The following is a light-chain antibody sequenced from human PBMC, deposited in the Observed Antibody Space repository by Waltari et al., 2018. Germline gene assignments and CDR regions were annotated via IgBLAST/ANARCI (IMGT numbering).Light chain of an antibody. CDR1: SSDIGGYNY. CDR2: DVT. Sequence: QSVLTQPASVSGSPGQSITISCTGTSSDIGGYNYVSWYQQHPGRAPKLMIYDVTNRPAGVSERFSASKSGNTAALTISGLQAEDEADYYCSSYTSSRINVFGAGTKVTVL. J-gene: IGLJ1*01. CDR3: SSYTSSRINV. V-gene: IGLV2-14*03.